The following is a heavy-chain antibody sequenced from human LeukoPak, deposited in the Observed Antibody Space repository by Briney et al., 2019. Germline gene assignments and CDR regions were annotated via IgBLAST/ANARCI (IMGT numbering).Heavy chain of an antibody. CDR1: GYTFTSYG. Sequence: PVASVKVSCKASGYTFTSYGISWVRQAPGQGLEWMGWISAYNGNTNYAQKLQGRVTMTTDTSTSTAYMDLSSLRSEDTAVYYCARSGSYRGYFDYWGQGTLVTVSS. CDR3: ARSGSYRGYFDY. J-gene: IGHJ4*02. CDR2: ISAYNGNT. D-gene: IGHD1-26*01. V-gene: IGHV1-18*01.